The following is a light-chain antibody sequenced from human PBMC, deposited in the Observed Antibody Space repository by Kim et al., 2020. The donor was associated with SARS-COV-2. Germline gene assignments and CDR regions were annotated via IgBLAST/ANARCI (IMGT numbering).Light chain of an antibody. Sequence: NFMLTQPHSVSESPGKTVTISCTRSSGSIASNYVQWYQQRPGSSPTTVIYEDNQRPSGVPDRFSGSIDSSSNSASLTISGLKTEDEADYYCQSYDSSNPYWVLGGGTQLTVL. CDR3: QSYDSSNPYWV. CDR1: SGSIASNY. V-gene: IGLV6-57*01. J-gene: IGLJ3*02. CDR2: EDN.